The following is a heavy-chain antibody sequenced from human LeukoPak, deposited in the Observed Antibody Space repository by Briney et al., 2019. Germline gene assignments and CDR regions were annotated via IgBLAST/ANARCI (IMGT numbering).Heavy chain of an antibody. Sequence: GGSLRLSCAASGFTFSSYAMSWVRQAPGKGLEWISYISSSGGTIHYADSVKGRFIISRDNAKNSLYLQMTSLRVEDTAVYYCARDLVSGAYTFDFWGQGTMVTVSS. CDR2: ISSSGGTI. D-gene: IGHD3-16*01. CDR3: ARDLVSGAYTFDF. V-gene: IGHV3-48*03. J-gene: IGHJ3*01. CDR1: GFTFSSYA.